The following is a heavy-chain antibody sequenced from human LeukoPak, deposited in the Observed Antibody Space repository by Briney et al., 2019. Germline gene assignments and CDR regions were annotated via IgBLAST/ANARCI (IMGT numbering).Heavy chain of an antibody. V-gene: IGHV4-59*01. Sequence: SETPSLTCTVSGGSISSYYWSWIRQPPGKGLEWIGYIYYSGSTNYNPSLKSRVTISVDTSKNQFSLKLSSVTAADTAVYYCARENSPEGSLYWYFDLWGRGTLVTVSS. D-gene: IGHD2-21*01. CDR3: ARENSPEGSLYWYFDL. CDR2: IYYSGST. CDR1: GGSISSYY. J-gene: IGHJ2*01.